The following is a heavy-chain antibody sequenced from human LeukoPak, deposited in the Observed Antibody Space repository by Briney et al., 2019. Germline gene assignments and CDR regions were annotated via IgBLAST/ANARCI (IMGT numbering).Heavy chain of an antibody. Sequence: ASVKVSFKASGYTFTGYYIHWVRQAPGQGLEWMGWINPNSGGTNYAQKFQGRVTMTRDTSISTAYMELRGLRSDDTAVYYCARDEGRSFGYWGQGTLVTVSS. CDR1: GYTFTGYY. CDR2: INPNSGGT. V-gene: IGHV1-2*02. CDR3: ARDEGRSFGY. D-gene: IGHD3-10*01. J-gene: IGHJ4*02.